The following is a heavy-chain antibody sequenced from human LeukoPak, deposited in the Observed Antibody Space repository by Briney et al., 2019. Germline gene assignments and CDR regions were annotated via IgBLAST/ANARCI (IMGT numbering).Heavy chain of an antibody. Sequence: ASVKVSCKASGGTFSSYAISWVRQAPGQGLEWMGRIIPIFGIANYAQKFQGRVTITADKSTSTAYMELSSLRSEDTAVYYCASAVVPAAIFRPVLLSPGWFDPWGQGTLVTVSS. V-gene: IGHV1-69*04. D-gene: IGHD2-2*01. J-gene: IGHJ5*02. CDR1: GGTFSSYA. CDR2: IIPIFGIA. CDR3: ASAVVPAAIFRPVLLSPGWFDP.